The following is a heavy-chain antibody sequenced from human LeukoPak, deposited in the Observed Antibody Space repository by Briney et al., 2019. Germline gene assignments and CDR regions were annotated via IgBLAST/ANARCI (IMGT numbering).Heavy chain of an antibody. D-gene: IGHD3-22*01. CDR1: GFTFSSYE. Sequence: PGGSLRLSCAASGFTFSSYEMNWVRQAPGKGLEWVSYISSSGSTIYYADSVKGRFTISRDNAKNSLCLQMNSLRAGDTAVYYCARVPYYDSSGYTIFNYYYYYYMDVWGKGTTVTISS. V-gene: IGHV3-48*03. CDR2: ISSSGSTI. J-gene: IGHJ6*03. CDR3: ARVPYYDSSGYTIFNYYYYYYMDV.